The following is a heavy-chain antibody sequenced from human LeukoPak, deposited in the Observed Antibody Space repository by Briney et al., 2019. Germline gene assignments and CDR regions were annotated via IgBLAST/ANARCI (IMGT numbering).Heavy chain of an antibody. CDR3: ARVSGKYYYDSSGSAVYYYYMDV. J-gene: IGHJ6*03. V-gene: IGHV4-59*01. Sequence: SETLSLTCTLSRGSISSYFGSWIRQPPGKGLEWIGYIYYSGSTNYNPSLKSRVTISVNPSKNQFSLKLSSVTAADTAVYYWARVSGKYYYDSSGSAVYYYYMDVWGKGTTVTISS. D-gene: IGHD3-22*01. CDR1: RGSISSYF. CDR2: IYYSGST.